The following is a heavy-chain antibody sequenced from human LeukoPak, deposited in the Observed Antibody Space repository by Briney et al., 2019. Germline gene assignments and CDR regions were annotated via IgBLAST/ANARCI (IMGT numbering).Heavy chain of an antibody. J-gene: IGHJ4*02. CDR1: GFTFDDYA. D-gene: IGHD3-10*01. V-gene: IGHV3-9*01. CDR2: ISWSSGSI. CDR3: AKGRMVRGVFYYFDY. Sequence: GRSLRLSCAASGFTFDDYAMHWVRQAPGKGLEWVSGISWSSGSIGYADSVKGRFTISRDNAKNSLYLQMNSLRAEDTALYYCAKGRMVRGVFYYFDYWGQGTLVTVSS.